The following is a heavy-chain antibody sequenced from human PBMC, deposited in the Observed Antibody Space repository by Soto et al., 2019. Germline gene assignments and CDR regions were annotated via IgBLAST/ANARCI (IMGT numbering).Heavy chain of an antibody. CDR1: GFTFSSYA. J-gene: IGHJ4*02. V-gene: IGHV3-23*01. CDR2: ISGSGGST. Sequence: EVPLLESGGGLVQPGGSLRLSCAASGFTFSSYAMSWVRQAPGKGLEWVSAISGSGGSTYYADSVKGRFTISRDNSKNTLYLQMNSLRAEDTAVYYCAKVRGFHYGSGSYSGYWGQGTLVTVSS. D-gene: IGHD3-10*01. CDR3: AKVRGFHYGSGSYSGY.